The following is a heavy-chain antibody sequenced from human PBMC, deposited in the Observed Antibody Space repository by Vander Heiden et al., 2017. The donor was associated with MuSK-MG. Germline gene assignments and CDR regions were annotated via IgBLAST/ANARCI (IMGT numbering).Heavy chain of an antibody. CDR2: IYYSGRT. D-gene: IGHD3-3*01. CDR1: GGSISSYY. Sequence: QVQLQESCPGLVKPSETLSLTCTVPGGSISSYYWSWIRQPPGKGLECIVYIYYSGRTNYNPSLQMRVTISVDTSKNQFSLKLRSVIAADTPLYHYARGSTIGGWGIMSSRYYMDVW. J-gene: IGHJ6*03. V-gene: IGHV4-59*01. CDR3: ARGSTIGGWGIMSSRYYMDV.